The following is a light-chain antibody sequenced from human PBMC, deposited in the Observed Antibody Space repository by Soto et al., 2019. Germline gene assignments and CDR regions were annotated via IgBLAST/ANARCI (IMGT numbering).Light chain of an antibody. Sequence: EIVLTQSPGTLSLSPGERATLSCRASQSVSSSYLAWYQHKPGQAPRLLIYGASSRATGIPDRFRGSGSGTDFTLIISRLEPEDVGVYYCQQYGSSTGFTFGPGNKVDIK. CDR2: GAS. V-gene: IGKV3-20*01. CDR1: QSVSSSY. J-gene: IGKJ3*01. CDR3: QQYGSSTGFT.